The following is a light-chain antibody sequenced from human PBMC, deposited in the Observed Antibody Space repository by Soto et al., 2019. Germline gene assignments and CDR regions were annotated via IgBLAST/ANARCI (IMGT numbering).Light chain of an antibody. Sequence: DIQMTQSPSSLSASVGDRVSITCQASQDIRNYLNWYQQKPGKAPKLLIYDASNLQTGVPSRFSGSGSGTDFTFTISSLQPEDIGTYYCQQYDNVPPGMYTFGQGTKLELK. J-gene: IGKJ2*01. CDR3: QQYDNVPPGMYT. V-gene: IGKV1-33*01. CDR2: DAS. CDR1: QDIRNY.